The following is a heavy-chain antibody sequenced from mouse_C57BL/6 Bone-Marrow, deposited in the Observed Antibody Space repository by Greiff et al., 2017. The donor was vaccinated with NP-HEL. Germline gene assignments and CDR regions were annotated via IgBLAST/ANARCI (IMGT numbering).Heavy chain of an antibody. D-gene: IGHD2-10*01. Sequence: VQLQQSGPVLVKPGASVKMSCKASGYTFTDYYMNWVKQSHGKSLEWIGVINPYNGGTSYNQKFKGKATLTVDKSSSTAYMELNSLTSEDSAVYYCARERAYWAWFAYWGQGTLVTVSA. CDR2: INPYNGGT. CDR3: ARERAYWAWFAY. V-gene: IGHV1-19*01. J-gene: IGHJ3*01. CDR1: GYTFTDYY.